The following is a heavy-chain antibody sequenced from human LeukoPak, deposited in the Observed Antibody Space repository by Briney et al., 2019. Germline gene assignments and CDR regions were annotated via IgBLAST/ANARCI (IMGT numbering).Heavy chain of an antibody. CDR1: GFTFSTYA. J-gene: IGHJ4*02. CDR3: AKGEWFGELLSVFDY. CDR2: ITGDSAYI. D-gene: IGHD3-10*01. Sequence: GGSLRLSCAASGFTFSTYAMNWVRQAPGEGLKWVSCITGDSAYIYYADSVKGRFTISRDNAKNSLYLQMNSLRAEDTAVYCCAKGEWFGELLSVFDYWGQGTLVTVSS. V-gene: IGHV3-21*04.